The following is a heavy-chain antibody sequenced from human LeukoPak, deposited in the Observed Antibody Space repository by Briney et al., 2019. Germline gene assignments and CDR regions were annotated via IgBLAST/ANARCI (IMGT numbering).Heavy chain of an antibody. V-gene: IGHV3-9*03. D-gene: IGHD6-19*01. CDR1: GFTFDDYA. Sequence: GGSLRLSCAASGFTFDDYAMHWVRQAPGKGLEWVSGISWDSGTIDYADSVKGRFTISRDNAKNSLYLQMNSLRAEDMAFYYCAKDYTSGWYGAFDIWGQGTMVTVSS. CDR3: AKDYTSGWYGAFDI. CDR2: ISWDSGTI. J-gene: IGHJ3*02.